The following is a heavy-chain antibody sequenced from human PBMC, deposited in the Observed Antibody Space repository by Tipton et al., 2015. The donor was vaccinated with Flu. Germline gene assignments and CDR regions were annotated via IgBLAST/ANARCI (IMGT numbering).Heavy chain of an antibody. J-gene: IGHJ4*02. Sequence: LRLSCTVSGGSISSGSYYWSWIRQPAGKGLEWIGRIYTSGSTNYNPSLKSRVTISVDTSKNQFSLKLSSVTAADTAVYYCARDNYGYVWGSYRYNYFDYWGQGTLVTVSS. V-gene: IGHV4-61*02. CDR1: GGSISSGSYY. CDR3: ARDNYGYVWGSYRYNYFDY. CDR2: IYTSGST. D-gene: IGHD3-16*02.